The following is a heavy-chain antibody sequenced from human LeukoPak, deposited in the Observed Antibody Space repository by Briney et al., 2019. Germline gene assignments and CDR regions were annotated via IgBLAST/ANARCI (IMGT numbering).Heavy chain of an antibody. CDR1: GYTFTGYY. Sequence: ASVKVSCKASGYTFTGYYMHWVRQAPGQGLEWMGWINPNSGDTNYAQKFQGRVTMTRDTSISTAYMELSRLRSDDTAVYYCARDAAYCGGDCYSDYWGQGTLVTVSS. V-gene: IGHV1-2*02. CDR3: ARDAAYCGGDCYSDY. J-gene: IGHJ4*02. D-gene: IGHD2-21*02. CDR2: INPNSGDT.